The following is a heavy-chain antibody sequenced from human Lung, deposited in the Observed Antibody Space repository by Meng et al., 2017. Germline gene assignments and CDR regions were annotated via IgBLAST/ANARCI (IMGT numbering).Heavy chain of an antibody. J-gene: IGHJ4*02. Sequence: QLHLQQSGPGLVKPSQTLPLTCAISGDSVSSNSAAWTWIRQSPSRGLEWLGRTYYRSKWYNGYAVSVRSRITINPDTSKNQFSLQLNSVTPEDTAVYYCARSQQWLDSWGQGTLVTVSS. V-gene: IGHV6-1*01. CDR1: GDSVSSNSAA. CDR3: ARSQQWLDS. D-gene: IGHD6-19*01. CDR2: TYYRSKWYN.